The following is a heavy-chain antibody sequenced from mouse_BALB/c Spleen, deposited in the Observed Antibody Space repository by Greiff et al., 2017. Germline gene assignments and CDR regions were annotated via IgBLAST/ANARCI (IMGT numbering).Heavy chain of an antibody. CDR2: IDPENGDT. V-gene: IGHV14-4*02. CDR1: GYTFTSYW. J-gene: IGHJ4*01. D-gene: IGHD2-14*01. CDR3: NAWYDYAMDY. Sequence: EVQLQQSGAELAKPGASVKMSCKASGYTFTSYWMHWVKQRPEQGLEWIGWIDPENGDTEYAPKFQGKATMTADTSSNTAYLQLSSLTSEDTAVYYCNAWYDYAMDYWGQGTSVTVSS.